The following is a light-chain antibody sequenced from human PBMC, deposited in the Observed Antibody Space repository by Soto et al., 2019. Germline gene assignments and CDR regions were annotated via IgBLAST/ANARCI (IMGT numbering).Light chain of an antibody. V-gene: IGKV3-15*01. CDR2: GAS. J-gene: IGKJ4*01. Sequence: EIVMTQSPATLSLSPGERATLSCRASQTIDNTLACYQRKPGQAPSLLIYGASTRATGTPARFSGSGSGTEFTLTISSLQSEDFAVYYCQQYIRWPLTFGGGTKVDIK. CDR1: QTIDNT. CDR3: QQYIRWPLT.